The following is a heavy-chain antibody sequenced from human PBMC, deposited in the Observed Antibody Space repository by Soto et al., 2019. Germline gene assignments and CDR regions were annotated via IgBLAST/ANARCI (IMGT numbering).Heavy chain of an antibody. Sequence: ASVKVSCKASGYTFTSYAMHWVRQAPGQRLEWMGWINAGNGNTKYSQKFQGRVTITRDTSASTAYMELSSLRSEDTAVYYCARERGRGAAAGTYFDYWGQGTLVTVSS. CDR1: GYTFTSYA. J-gene: IGHJ4*02. CDR3: ARERGRGAAAGTYFDY. D-gene: IGHD6-13*01. CDR2: INAGNGNT. V-gene: IGHV1-3*01.